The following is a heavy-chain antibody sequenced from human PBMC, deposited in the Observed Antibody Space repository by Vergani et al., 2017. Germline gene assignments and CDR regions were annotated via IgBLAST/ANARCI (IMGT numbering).Heavy chain of an antibody. CDR3: ARQMSQGGVDY. D-gene: IGHD3-16*01. Sequence: QVQLQESGPGLVKPSETLSLTCTVSGGSISSYYWSWIRQPPGKGLEWIGYIYYSGSTNYNPSLKSRVTISVDTSKNQFSLKLSSVTAADTAVYYCARQMSQGGVDYWGQGTLVTVSS. CDR2: IYYSGST. J-gene: IGHJ4*02. V-gene: IGHV4-59*08. CDR1: GGSISSYY.